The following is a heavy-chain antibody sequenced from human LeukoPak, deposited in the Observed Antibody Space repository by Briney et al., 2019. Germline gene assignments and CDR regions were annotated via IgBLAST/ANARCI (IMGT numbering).Heavy chain of an antibody. D-gene: IGHD6-6*01. Sequence: ASETLSLTCAVYGGSFSGYYWSWIRQPPGKGLEWIGEINHSGSTNYNPSLKSRVTISVDTSKNQFSLKLSSVTAADTAVHYCARGRPLRFDYWGQGTLVTVSS. CDR3: ARGRPLRFDY. J-gene: IGHJ4*02. V-gene: IGHV4-34*01. CDR2: INHSGST. CDR1: GGSFSGYY.